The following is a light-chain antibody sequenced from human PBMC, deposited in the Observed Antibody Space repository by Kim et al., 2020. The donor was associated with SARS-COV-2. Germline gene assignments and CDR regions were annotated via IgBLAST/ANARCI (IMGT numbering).Light chain of an antibody. V-gene: IGKV1-33*01. CDR1: QDISNY. J-gene: IGKJ4*01. CDR3: QQYDNHPLT. CDR2: DAS. Sequence: DIQMTQSPSSLSASVGDRVTITCQASQDISNYLNWYQQKPGKAPKLLIYDASNLETGVPSRFSGSGSGTDFTFTISSLQPEDIATYYCQQYDNHPLTFGGGTKVYIK.